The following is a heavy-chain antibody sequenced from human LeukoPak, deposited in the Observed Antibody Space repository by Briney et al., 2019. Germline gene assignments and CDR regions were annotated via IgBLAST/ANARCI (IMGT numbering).Heavy chain of an antibody. Sequence: GASVKVSCKVSEYTFTSYYMHWVRQAPGQGLEWMGIINPSGGSTSYAQKFQGRVTMTRDMSTSTVYMELSSLRSEDTAVYYCARVIVDSSGPSYMDVWGKGTTVTVSS. D-gene: IGHD3-22*01. CDR2: INPSGGST. J-gene: IGHJ6*03. CDR1: EYTFTSYY. CDR3: ARVIVDSSGPSYMDV. V-gene: IGHV1-46*01.